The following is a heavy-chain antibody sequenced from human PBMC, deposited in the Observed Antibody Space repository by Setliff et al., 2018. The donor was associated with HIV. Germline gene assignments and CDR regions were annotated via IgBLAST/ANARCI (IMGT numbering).Heavy chain of an antibody. CDR3: ARGLSSGWYGYWYFDL. CDR1: GGSISSGSYY. V-gene: IGHV4-61*09. D-gene: IGHD6-19*01. CDR2: IYTSGST. Sequence: SETLSLTCTVSGGSISSGSYYWSWIRQPAGKGLEWIGHIYTSGSTNYNPSLKSRVTISVDTSKNQFSLKLSSVTAADTAVYYCARGLSSGWYGYWYFDLWGRGTLVTVAS. J-gene: IGHJ2*01.